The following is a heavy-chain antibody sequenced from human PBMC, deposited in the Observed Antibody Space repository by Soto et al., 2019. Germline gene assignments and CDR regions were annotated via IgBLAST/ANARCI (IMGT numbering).Heavy chain of an antibody. Sequence: EVQLLESGGGLVQPGGSLRVSCAASGFTFTNYVMSWVRQAPGKGLEWVSAITVSGGDTYHADSVKGRFTISRDNPKNTLYLQMNSLRAEDTAVYYCAKGSADTRPYYVDSWGRGTLVTVSS. J-gene: IGHJ4*02. CDR1: GFTFTNYV. D-gene: IGHD2-15*01. V-gene: IGHV3-23*01. CDR2: ITVSGGDT. CDR3: AKGSADTRPYYVDS.